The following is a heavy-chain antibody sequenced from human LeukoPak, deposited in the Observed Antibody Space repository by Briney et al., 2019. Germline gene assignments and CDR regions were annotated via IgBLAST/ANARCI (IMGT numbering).Heavy chain of an antibody. D-gene: IGHD5-24*01. V-gene: IGHV4-59*08. CDR1: GGSISSYY. CDR3: ARAPRDGCHPGYYFDY. J-gene: IGHJ4*02. Sequence: SETLSLTCTVSGGSISSYYWSWIRQPPGKGLEWIGYIYYSGSTNYNPSLKSRVTISVDTSKNQFSLKLSSVTAADTAVYYCARAPRDGCHPGYYFDYWGQGTLVTVSS. CDR2: IYYSGST.